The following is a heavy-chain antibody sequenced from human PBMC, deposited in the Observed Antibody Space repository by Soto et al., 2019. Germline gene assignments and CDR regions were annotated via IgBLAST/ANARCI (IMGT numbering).Heavy chain of an antibody. CDR3: ARGWSESTSTFFDY. V-gene: IGHV4-59*01. J-gene: IGHJ4*02. CDR2: VYYSGST. Sequence: QVQLQESGPGLVKPSETLSLTCTISGGSITNYYWSWIRQPPGKGLEWIGYVYYSGSTKYNPSLESRVTISADTSKNQFSLRVTYVTAADTAVYYCARGWSESTSTFFDYWGQGTLVTVSS. D-gene: IGHD2-2*01. CDR1: GGSITNYY.